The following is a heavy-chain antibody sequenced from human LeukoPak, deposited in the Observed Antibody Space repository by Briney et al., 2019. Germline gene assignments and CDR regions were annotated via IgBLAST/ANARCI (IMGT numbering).Heavy chain of an antibody. Sequence: ASVKVSCKASGYTFTSYYMHWVRQAPGQGLEWMGIINPSGGSTSYAQKFQGRVTMTRDTSTSTVYMELSSLRSEDTAVYYCARVDGSYGYPETFLSFDYWGQGTLVTVSS. CDR2: INPSGGST. J-gene: IGHJ4*02. CDR3: ARVDGSYGYPETFLSFDY. CDR1: GYTFTSYY. V-gene: IGHV1-46*01. D-gene: IGHD5-18*01.